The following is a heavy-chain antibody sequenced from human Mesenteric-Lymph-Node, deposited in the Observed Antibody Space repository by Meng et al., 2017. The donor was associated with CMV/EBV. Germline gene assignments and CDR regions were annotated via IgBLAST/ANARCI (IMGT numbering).Heavy chain of an antibody. Sequence: GGSLRLSCAASGFTFSGYEMNWVRQAPGKGLEWVSYISSSGSTVYYADSVKGRFTISRDNAKNSLYLQMNSLRAEDTAVYYCARDPGSEYQLLNYYYYGMDVWGQGTTVTVSS. CDR1: GFTFSGYE. V-gene: IGHV3-48*03. CDR2: ISSSGSTV. D-gene: IGHD2-2*01. CDR3: ARDPGSEYQLLNYYYYGMDV. J-gene: IGHJ6*02.